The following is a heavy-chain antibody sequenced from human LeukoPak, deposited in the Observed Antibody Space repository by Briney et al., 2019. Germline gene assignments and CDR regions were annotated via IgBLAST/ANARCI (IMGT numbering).Heavy chain of an antibody. V-gene: IGHV1-69*13. CDR3: ARADWMGSSTSDYYYGMDV. D-gene: IGHD2-2*01. CDR1: GYTFTSHA. CDR2: IIPIFGTA. J-gene: IGHJ6*02. Sequence: SVKVSCKASGYTFTSHAISWVRQAPGQGLEWMGGIIPIFGTANYAQKFQGRVTITADESTSTAYMELSSLRSEDTAVYYCARADWMGSSTSDYYYGMDVWGQGTTVTVSS.